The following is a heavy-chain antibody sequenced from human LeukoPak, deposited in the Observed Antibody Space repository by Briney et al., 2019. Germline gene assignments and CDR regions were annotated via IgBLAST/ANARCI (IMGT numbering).Heavy chain of an antibody. D-gene: IGHD6-13*01. V-gene: IGHV4-38-2*02. J-gene: IGHJ6*03. Sequence: SETLSLTCTVSGFSISSAYYWGWIRQPPGKWLECIGIIHHSGSTFYNPSLNNRLTISIDTSKNQFSLKLRSVTAADTAVYKCAREIKGYSSSWSLRSYYYMDVWGKGTTVTISS. CDR3: AREIKGYSSSWSLRSYYYMDV. CDR2: IHHSGST. CDR1: GFSISSAYY.